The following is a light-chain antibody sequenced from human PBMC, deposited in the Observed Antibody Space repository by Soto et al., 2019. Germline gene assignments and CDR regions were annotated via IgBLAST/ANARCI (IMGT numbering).Light chain of an antibody. CDR3: QQYNNWPPT. Sequence: VVLTQSPATLSVSPGESAALSCRASQSVGSNLAWYQQKRGQAPRLLLSGASTRATGVPARFSGSGSGTEFTLTISSLQSDDFAIYHCQQYNNWPPTFGQGTKVEIK. CDR1: QSVGSN. V-gene: IGKV3-15*01. CDR2: GAS. J-gene: IGKJ1*01.